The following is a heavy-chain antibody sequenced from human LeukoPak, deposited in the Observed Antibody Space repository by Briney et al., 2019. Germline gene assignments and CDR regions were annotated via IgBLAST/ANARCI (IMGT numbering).Heavy chain of an antibody. D-gene: IGHD2-2*01. CDR3: AREAYCSSTSCYSKEVDY. J-gene: IGHJ4*02. V-gene: IGHV1-18*01. Sequence: ASVKVSCKASGGTFSSYAISWVRQAPGQGLEWMGWISAYNGNTNYAQKLQGRVTMTTDTSTSTAYMELRSLRSDDTAVYYCAREAYCSSTSCYSKEVDYWGQGTLVTVSS. CDR1: GGTFSSYA. CDR2: ISAYNGNT.